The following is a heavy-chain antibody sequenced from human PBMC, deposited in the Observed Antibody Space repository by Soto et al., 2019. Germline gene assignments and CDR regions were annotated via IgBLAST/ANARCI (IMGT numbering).Heavy chain of an antibody. V-gene: IGHV4-34*12. CDR3: ARHHVRGRTILGAAEF. Sequence: QVQLQQWGAGLLKPSETLSLTCAVYGGSLSGYYWSWIRQPPGKALEWIGEFIHSGNSSYNPSLESRVTISVDTSKNQLFLNLRSVTAADTAMYYCARHHVRGRTILGAAEFWGQGTLVTVSS. CDR2: FIHSGNS. D-gene: IGHD1-26*01. CDR1: GGSLSGYY. J-gene: IGHJ4*02.